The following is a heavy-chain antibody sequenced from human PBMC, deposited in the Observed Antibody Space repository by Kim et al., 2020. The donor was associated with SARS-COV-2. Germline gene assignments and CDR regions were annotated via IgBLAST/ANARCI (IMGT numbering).Heavy chain of an antibody. D-gene: IGHD6-6*01. V-gene: IGHV4-59*08. CDR3: ARLSSAGSIHYHYMDV. J-gene: IGHJ6*03. Sequence: SETLSLTCTVSGGSISGSYWTWIRQPPGKGLEYIGYIYYSGSTNYNPSLKSRITISVDTSKNQFSLKLRSVTAADTAVYYCARLSSAGSIHYHYMDVWGKGTTVSVSS. CDR2: IYYSGST. CDR1: GGSISGSY.